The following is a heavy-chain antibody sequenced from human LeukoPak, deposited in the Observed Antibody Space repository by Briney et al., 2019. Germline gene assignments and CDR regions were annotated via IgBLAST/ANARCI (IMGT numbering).Heavy chain of an antibody. D-gene: IGHD3-10*01. CDR1: GYTFTGYY. V-gene: IGHV1-2*02. CDR2: INPNSGGT. Sequence: GASVKVSCKASGYTFTGYYMHWVRQAPGQGLEWMGWINPNSGGTNYAQKFQGRVTMTRDTSISTAYMELSRLRSDDTAVYYCARDAEYYGSGSYYSDYWGQGTLVTVSS. CDR3: ARDAEYYGSGSYYSDY. J-gene: IGHJ4*02.